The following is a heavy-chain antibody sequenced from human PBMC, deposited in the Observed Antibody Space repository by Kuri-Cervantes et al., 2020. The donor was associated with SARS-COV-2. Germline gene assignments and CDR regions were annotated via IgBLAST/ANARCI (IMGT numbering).Heavy chain of an antibody. J-gene: IGHJ6*03. CDR2: INPNSGGT. CDR3: ARSGWGTYSNFNYYYMDV. CDR1: GYTFTGYY. V-gene: IGHV1-2*02. D-gene: IGHD4-11*01. Sequence: ASVKVSCKASGYTFTGYYMHWVRQAPGQGLEWMGWINPNSGGTNYAQKFQGRVTITADESTSTAYMELSSLRSEDTAVYYCARSGWGTYSNFNYYYMDVWGKGTTVTVSS.